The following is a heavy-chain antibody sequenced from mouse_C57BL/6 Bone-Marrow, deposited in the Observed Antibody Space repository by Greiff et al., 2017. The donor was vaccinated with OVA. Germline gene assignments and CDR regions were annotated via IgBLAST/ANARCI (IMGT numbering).Heavy chain of an antibody. CDR2: IYPRSGNT. D-gene: IGHD2-4*01. CDR1: GYTFTSYG. V-gene: IGHV1-81*01. J-gene: IGHJ2*01. Sequence: QVHVKQSGAELARPGASVKLSCKASGYTFTSYGISWVKQRTGQGLEWIGEIYPRSGNTYYNEKFKGKATLTADKYSSTAYMELRSLTSEDSAVYFCGYYDYDGYYFDYWGQGTTLTVSS. CDR3: GYYDYDGYYFDY.